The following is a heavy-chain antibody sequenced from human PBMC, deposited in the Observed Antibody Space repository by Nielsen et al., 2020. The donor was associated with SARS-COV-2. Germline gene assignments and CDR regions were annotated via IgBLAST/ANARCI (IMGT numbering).Heavy chain of an antibody. Sequence: SLKISCAASGFTFDDYAMHWVRQAPGKGLEWVSGISWNSGSIGYADSVKGRFTISRDNAKNSLYLQMNSLRAEDTAVYYCARGTSRITIFGVVTRHGMDVWGQGTPVTVSS. J-gene: IGHJ6*02. CDR3: ARGTSRITIFGVVTRHGMDV. V-gene: IGHV3-9*01. CDR1: GFTFDDYA. D-gene: IGHD3-3*01. CDR2: ISWNSGSI.